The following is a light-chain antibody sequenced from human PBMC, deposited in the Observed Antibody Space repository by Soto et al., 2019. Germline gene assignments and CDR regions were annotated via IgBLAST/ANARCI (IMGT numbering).Light chain of an antibody. Sequence: QSVMTQPPSVSAAPGQRVTISCSGSSSNIGGNSVSWYQQLPGTAPKLLIYYDDKRPSGIPDRFSGSKSGTSATLGITGFQTGDEADYYCGSLDSRLSAYVFGTGTKLTVL. CDR2: YDD. CDR3: GSLDSRLSAYV. CDR1: SSNIGGNS. J-gene: IGLJ1*01. V-gene: IGLV1-51*01.